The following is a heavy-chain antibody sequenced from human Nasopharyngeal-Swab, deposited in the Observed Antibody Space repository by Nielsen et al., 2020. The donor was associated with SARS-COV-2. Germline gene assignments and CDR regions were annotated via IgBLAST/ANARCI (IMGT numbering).Heavy chain of an antibody. CDR1: GYNFISYW. J-gene: IGHJ4*02. Sequence: GSLRLSCKGSGYNFISYWISWVRQMPGKGLEWMGRIDPSDSYTNYSPSFQGHVTISADKSISTAYLQWSSLKASDTAMYYCARQHVGELDYWGQGTLVTVSS. CDR3: ARQHVGELDY. CDR2: IDPSDSYT. D-gene: IGHD3-10*01. V-gene: IGHV5-10-1*01.